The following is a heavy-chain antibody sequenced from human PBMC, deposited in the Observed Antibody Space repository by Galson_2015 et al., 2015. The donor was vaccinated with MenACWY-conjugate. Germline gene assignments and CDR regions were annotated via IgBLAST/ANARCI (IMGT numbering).Heavy chain of an antibody. CDR1: GDSVSSNTAA. CDR3: AREESGTYSSAY. D-gene: IGHD1-26*01. CDR2: PYYRSQWNN. V-gene: IGHV6-1*01. J-gene: IGHJ4*02. Sequence: CAISGDSVSSNTAAWNWIRQSPSRGLERLGRPYYRSQWNNDYTISVRGRITINPDTSKNQVSLHLNSVTPEDTAVYYCAREESGTYSSAYWGQGTLVTASS.